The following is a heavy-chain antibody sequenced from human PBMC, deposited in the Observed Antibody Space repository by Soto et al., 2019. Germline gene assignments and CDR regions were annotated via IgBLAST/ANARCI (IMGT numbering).Heavy chain of an antibody. J-gene: IGHJ6*02. CDR1: GFTFSSYS. Sequence: EVQLVESGGGLVKPGGSLRLSCAASGFTFSSYSMNWVRQAPGKGLEWVSSISCSSSYIYYADSVKGRFTISRDNAKNSXYLEMNSLRAEETAVYDCARVVDSCDPYCYYGRDGWGQGTTVTVSS. D-gene: IGHD2-15*01. CDR3: ARVVDSCDPYCYYGRDG. V-gene: IGHV3-21*01. CDR2: ISCSSSYI.